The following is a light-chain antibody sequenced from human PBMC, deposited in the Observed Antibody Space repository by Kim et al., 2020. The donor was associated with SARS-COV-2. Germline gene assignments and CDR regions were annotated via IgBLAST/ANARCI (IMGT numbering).Light chain of an antibody. V-gene: IGKV1-5*01. CDR2: DAS. Sequence: DIQMTQSPSTLSASVGDRVTITCRASQSVSHYLAWYQHKPGKAPKFLVYDASSLEGGVPSRFSGSGSGTELTLTITSLQPDDFATYYCHQYGSSPWSFGQGTKVDIK. CDR1: QSVSHY. J-gene: IGKJ1*01. CDR3: HQYGSSPWS.